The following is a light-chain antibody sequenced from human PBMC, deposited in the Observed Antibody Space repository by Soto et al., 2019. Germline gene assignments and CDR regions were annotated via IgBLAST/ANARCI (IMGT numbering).Light chain of an antibody. V-gene: IGLV2-14*01. J-gene: IGLJ1*01. CDR1: SSDVGGYNY. CDR3: SSYISSSTLYV. Sequence: QSALTQPASVSGSPGQSITISCTGTSSDVGGYNYVSWYQQHPGKAPKLMIYEVSNRPSGVSNRFSGSKSGNTASLTISGLQAEDEADYYCSSYISSSTLYVFGTGTQLTVL. CDR2: EVS.